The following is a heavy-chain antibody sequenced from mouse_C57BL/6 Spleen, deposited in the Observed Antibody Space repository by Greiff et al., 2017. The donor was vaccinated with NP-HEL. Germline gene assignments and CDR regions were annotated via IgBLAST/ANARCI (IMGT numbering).Heavy chain of an antibody. V-gene: IGHV2-6*01. D-gene: IGHD4-1*02. CDR2: IWGVGST. J-gene: IGHJ4*01. CDR1: GFSLTSYG. CDR3: ARINWAYAMDY. Sequence: VKLQESGPGLVAPSQSLSITCTVSGFSLTSYGVDWVRQSPGKGLEWLGVIWGVGSTNYNSALKSRLSISKDNSKSQVFLKMNSLQTDDTAMYYCARINWAYAMDYWGQGTSVTVSS.